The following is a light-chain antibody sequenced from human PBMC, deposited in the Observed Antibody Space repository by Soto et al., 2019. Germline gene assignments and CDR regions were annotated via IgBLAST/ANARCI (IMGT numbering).Light chain of an antibody. V-gene: IGKV3-11*01. CDR3: QHRSEWPVS. CDR2: DAS. Sequence: EIVLTQSPATLSLSPGERATLSCRASRSVNSYLAWYQQKPGLAPRLLISDASNRATGIPARFSGSGSGTDFTLTISSLEPEDFAVYYCQHRSEWPVSFGQGTRLEI. CDR1: RSVNSY. J-gene: IGKJ5*01.